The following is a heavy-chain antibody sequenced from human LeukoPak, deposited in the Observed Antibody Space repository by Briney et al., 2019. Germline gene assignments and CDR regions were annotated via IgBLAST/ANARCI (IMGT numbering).Heavy chain of an antibody. CDR1: GDSISSYY. Sequence: SETLSLTCTVSGDSISSYYWSWIRQPPGKGLEWIGYIYYSGSTNYNPSLKSRVTISVDTSKNQFSLKLSSVTAADTAVYYCARDLSTRRYSGTVFDYWGQGTLVTVSS. CDR3: ARDLSTRRYSGTVFDY. D-gene: IGHD1-26*01. J-gene: IGHJ4*02. V-gene: IGHV4-59*01. CDR2: IYYSGST.